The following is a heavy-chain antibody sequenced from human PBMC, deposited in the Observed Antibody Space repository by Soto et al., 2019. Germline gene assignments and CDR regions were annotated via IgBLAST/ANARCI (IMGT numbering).Heavy chain of an antibody. D-gene: IGHD4-17*01. CDR2: ISFDGTKK. CDR3: AREDDYGYRYINYGLDV. J-gene: IGHJ6*02. V-gene: IGHV3-30-3*01. Sequence: GGSLRLSCAAPGFTFNIYALHWVRQAPGKGLEWVAVISFDGTKKYYSDSVKGRFTISRDNLKNTLYLQMNNLRVEDAALYFCAREDDYGYRYINYGLDVWGQGTTVTVSS. CDR1: GFTFNIYA.